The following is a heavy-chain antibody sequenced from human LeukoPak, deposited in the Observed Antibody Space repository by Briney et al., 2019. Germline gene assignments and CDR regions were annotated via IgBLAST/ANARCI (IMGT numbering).Heavy chain of an antibody. Sequence: ASVKVSCKASGYTFTSYDINWVRQATGQGLEWMGWMNPNSGNTGYAQKFQGRVTMTRNTSISTAYMELSSLRSEDTAVYYCARAYYYGSGSYYNRPNWFDPWGQGTLVTVSS. J-gene: IGHJ5*02. D-gene: IGHD3-10*01. CDR1: GYTFTSYD. CDR3: ARAYYYGSGSYYNRPNWFDP. CDR2: MNPNSGNT. V-gene: IGHV1-8*01.